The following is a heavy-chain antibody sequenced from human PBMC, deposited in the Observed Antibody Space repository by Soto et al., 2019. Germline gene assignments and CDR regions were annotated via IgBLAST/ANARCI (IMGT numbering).Heavy chain of an antibody. D-gene: IGHD5-12*01. J-gene: IGHJ6*02. Sequence: GGSLRLSCAASGFTFSSYGMHWVRQAPGKGLEWVAVISYDGSNKYYADSVKGRFTISRDNSKNTLYLQMNSLRAEDTAVYYCAKDQSSGDDFSRTYGMDVWGQGTTVTVSS. CDR1: GFTFSSYG. CDR3: AKDQSSGDDFSRTYGMDV. V-gene: IGHV3-30*18. CDR2: ISYDGSNK.